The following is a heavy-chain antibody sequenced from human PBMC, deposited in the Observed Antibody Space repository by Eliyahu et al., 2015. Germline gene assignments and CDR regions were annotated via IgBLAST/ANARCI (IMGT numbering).Heavy chain of an antibody. Sequence: QVQLQESGPGLVKPSXTLSLXCPXXGGXXSRGGYYLTWIRQHPGKGLXWIGYIYYSGHTKYNPSLESRPLISIDNFRNEFSLKLSSVTAADTAVYYCARDLGYDGSNYFDIWGQGIMVTVSS. D-gene: IGHD1-26*01. CDR1: GGXXSRGGYY. V-gene: IGHV4-31*03. CDR2: IYYSGHT. CDR3: ARDLGYDGSNYFDI. J-gene: IGHJ4*02.